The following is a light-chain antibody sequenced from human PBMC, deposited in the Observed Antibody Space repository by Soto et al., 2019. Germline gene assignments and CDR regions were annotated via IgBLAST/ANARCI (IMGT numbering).Light chain of an antibody. CDR2: GAS. CDR1: QSVSSK. Sequence: EIVMTQSSATLSVSPGERATLSCRASQSVSSKLAWYQQKPGQAPRLLIYGASTRATGIPARFSGSGSGTEFTLTISSLKSEDPALYYCQQYNSWPPVTFGGGTKVDIK. CDR3: QQYNSWPPVT. J-gene: IGKJ4*01. V-gene: IGKV3-15*01.